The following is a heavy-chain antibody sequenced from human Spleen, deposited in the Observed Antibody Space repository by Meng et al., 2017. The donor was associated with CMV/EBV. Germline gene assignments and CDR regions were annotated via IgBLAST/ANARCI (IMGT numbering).Heavy chain of an antibody. V-gene: IGHV1-46*01. CDR1: GYTFTAYY. J-gene: IGHJ5*02. Sequence: ASVKVSCKASGYTFTAYYMHWVRQAPGQGLEWMGLINPSGGTTSYAQKFQGRLTLIRDTSTSTVYMELSSLRSEDTALYYCAREWEPPGWFDPWGQGTLVTVSS. D-gene: IGHD1-26*01. CDR3: AREWEPPGWFDP. CDR2: INPSGGTT.